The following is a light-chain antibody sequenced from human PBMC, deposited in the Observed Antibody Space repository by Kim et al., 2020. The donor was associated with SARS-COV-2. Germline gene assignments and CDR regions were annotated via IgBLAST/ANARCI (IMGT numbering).Light chain of an antibody. CDR3: QQSYTPPYT. V-gene: IGKV1-39*01. CDR2: AAS. Sequence: DIQMTQSPSSLSAPVGDTVNITCLASQTILTYLNWYQQKSGTAPKLLIYAASGLHTGVPSRFTGSGSGTHFTLSIGSLQPEDFALYYCQQSYTPPYTFGQGTKLEIK. J-gene: IGKJ2*01. CDR1: QTILTY.